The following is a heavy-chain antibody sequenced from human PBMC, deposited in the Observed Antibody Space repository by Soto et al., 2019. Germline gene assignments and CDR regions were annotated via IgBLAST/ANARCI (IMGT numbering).Heavy chain of an antibody. Sequence: PVKVSSEASGGTFSSYAISSLRHAPGQGLEWMGGIIPIFGTANYAQKFQGRVTITADESTSTAYMELSSLRSEDTAVYYCAREQSQQLVHVGYYYYGMDVWGKGATVTVSS. D-gene: IGHD6-13*01. J-gene: IGHJ6*04. CDR2: IIPIFGTA. V-gene: IGHV1-69*01. CDR1: GGTFSSYA. CDR3: AREQSQQLVHVGYYYYGMDV.